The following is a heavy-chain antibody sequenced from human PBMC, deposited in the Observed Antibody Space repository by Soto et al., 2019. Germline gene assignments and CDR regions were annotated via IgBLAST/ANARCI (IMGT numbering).Heavy chain of an antibody. V-gene: IGHV3-30*03. D-gene: IGHD2-8*02. Sequence: GGSLRLSCAASGFTFNSYGMHWVRQGPGNGLEWVAFISYDSTKTYYADSVKGRFTISRDNSNSALYVQMNSLTGEDTAVYYCARPRGAWSDFHYYSLDVWGQGTTVTVSS. J-gene: IGHJ6*02. CDR1: GFTFNSYG. CDR2: ISYDSTKT. CDR3: ARPRGAWSDFHYYSLDV.